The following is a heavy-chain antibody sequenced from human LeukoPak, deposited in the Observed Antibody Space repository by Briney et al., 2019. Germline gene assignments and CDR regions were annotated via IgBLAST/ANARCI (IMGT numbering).Heavy chain of an antibody. CDR3: ARRGSGNYVDY. Sequence: SETLSLTCAVSGYSLSSGYYWGWIRQPPGKGLEWISNIYHSGSAYYNPFLKRRVTISVDTSKNEFSLKLRSVTAADTAVYYCARRGSGNYVDYWGQGTLVTVSS. D-gene: IGHD1-26*01. CDR2: IYHSGSA. V-gene: IGHV4-38-2*01. J-gene: IGHJ4*02. CDR1: GYSLSSGYY.